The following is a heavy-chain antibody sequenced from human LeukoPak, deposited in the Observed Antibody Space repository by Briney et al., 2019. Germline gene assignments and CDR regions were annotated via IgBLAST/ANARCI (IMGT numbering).Heavy chain of an antibody. CDR1: GFTFSSYS. D-gene: IGHD5-24*01. V-gene: IGHV3-21*01. J-gene: IGHJ4*02. Sequence: GGSLRLSCAASGFTFSSYSMNWVRQAPGRGLEWVSSIRFTGSYIYYADSVKGRFTISRDDAKNLLSLQMISLRVEDTAVYYCTRAGPRRDGYNNDYWGQGTLVTVSS. CDR2: IRFTGSYI. CDR3: TRAGPRRDGYNNDY.